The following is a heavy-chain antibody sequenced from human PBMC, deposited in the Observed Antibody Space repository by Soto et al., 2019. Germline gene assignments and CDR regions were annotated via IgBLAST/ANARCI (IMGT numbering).Heavy chain of an antibody. J-gene: IGHJ4*02. CDR1: GDSVSSNSAA. D-gene: IGHD6-6*01. CDR3: ARDKQCKEYSSSPLFDY. V-gene: IGHV6-1*01. Sequence: SQTLSLTCAISGDSVSSNSAAWNWIRQSPSRGLEWLGRTYYRSKWYNDYAVSVKSRITINPDTSKNQFSLQLNSVTPEDTAVYYCARDKQCKEYSSSPLFDYWGQGTLVTVSS. CDR2: TYYRSKWYN.